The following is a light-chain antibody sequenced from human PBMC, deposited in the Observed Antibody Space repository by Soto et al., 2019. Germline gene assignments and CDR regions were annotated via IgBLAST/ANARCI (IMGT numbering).Light chain of an antibody. CDR3: SSYTSSNTLI. CDR1: SSDVGGYNY. V-gene: IGLV2-14*01. CDR2: EVT. Sequence: QPVLIQPASVSGSRGQSITISCTGASSDVGGYNYVSWYQQFPGRAPKVMIYEVTNRPSGVSNRFSGSKSGNTASLTISGLQAEDEADYYCSSYTSSNTLIFGGGTK. J-gene: IGLJ2*01.